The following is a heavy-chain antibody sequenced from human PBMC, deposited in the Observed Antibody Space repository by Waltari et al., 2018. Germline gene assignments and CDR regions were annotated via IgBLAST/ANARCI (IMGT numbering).Heavy chain of an antibody. D-gene: IGHD6-6*01. Sequence: QVQLVQSGAEVKKPGASVKVSCRASGYTFPASYMPWVRQAPGQGLEWMGWINPNSGGTNYAQKFQGRVTMTRDTSISTAYMELSRLRSDDTAVYYCARGRFRGSSYYFDYWGQGTLVTVSS. CDR1: GYTFPASY. CDR2: INPNSGGT. V-gene: IGHV1-2*02. CDR3: ARGRFRGSSYYFDY. J-gene: IGHJ4*02.